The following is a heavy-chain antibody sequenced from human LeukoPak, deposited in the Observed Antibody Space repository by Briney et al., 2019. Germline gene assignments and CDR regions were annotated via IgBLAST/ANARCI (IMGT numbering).Heavy chain of an antibody. CDR3: ARERSGSYDEHFDY. V-gene: IGHV4-39*07. Sequence: SETLSLTCIVSGGSIRSRSYYWGWIRQPPGKGLEWIGSIYYTGSTDYNPSLKSRVTISFDTSKNQFSLRLSSVTAADTAVYYCARERSGSYDEHFDYWGQGTLVTVSS. CDR2: IYYTGST. CDR1: GGSIRSRSYY. J-gene: IGHJ4*02. D-gene: IGHD3-10*01.